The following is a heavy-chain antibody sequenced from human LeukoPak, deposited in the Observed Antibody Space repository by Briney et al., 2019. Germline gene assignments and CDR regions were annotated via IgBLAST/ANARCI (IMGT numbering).Heavy chain of an antibody. CDR2: IWYDGSNK. D-gene: IGHD2-21*02. J-gene: IGHJ4*02. CDR1: GFTFSSYG. CDR3: GRVYCGGNCYSPPLPDY. V-gene: IGHV3-33*01. Sequence: GGSLRLSCAASGFTFSSYGMQWVRQAPGKGLDWVAGIWYDGSNKNYADSVKGRFTISRDNSKNTLFLQMNSLRAEVTAVYYCGRVYCGGNCYSPPLPDYWGQGTLVTVSA.